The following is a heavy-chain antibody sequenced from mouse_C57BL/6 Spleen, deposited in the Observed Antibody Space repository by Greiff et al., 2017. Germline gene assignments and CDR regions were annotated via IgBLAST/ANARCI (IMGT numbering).Heavy chain of an antibody. CDR2: IYPGDGDT. CDR1: GYAFSSSW. CDR3: ATNYYGSSYGYFDV. V-gene: IGHV1-82*01. J-gene: IGHJ1*03. Sequence: QVQLQQSGPELVKPGASVKISCKASGYAFSSSWMNWVKLRPGKGLEWIGRIYPGDGDTNYNGKFKGKATLTADKSSSTAYMQLSSLTSEDSAVSFCATNYYGSSYGYFDVWGTGTTVTVSS. D-gene: IGHD1-1*01.